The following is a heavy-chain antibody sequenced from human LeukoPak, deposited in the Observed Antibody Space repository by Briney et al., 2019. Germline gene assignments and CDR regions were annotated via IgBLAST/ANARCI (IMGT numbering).Heavy chain of an antibody. CDR2: ISSSSSYI. J-gene: IGHJ4*02. CDR3: AKEYYDILTGFFDY. D-gene: IGHD3-9*01. V-gene: IGHV3-21*04. CDR1: GFTFSNYN. Sequence: MSGGSLRLSCAASGFTFSNYNMNWVRQAPGKGLEWVSSISSSSSYIYYADSVKGRFTISRDNSKNTLYLQMNSLRAEDTAVYYCAKEYYDILTGFFDYWGQGTLVTVSS.